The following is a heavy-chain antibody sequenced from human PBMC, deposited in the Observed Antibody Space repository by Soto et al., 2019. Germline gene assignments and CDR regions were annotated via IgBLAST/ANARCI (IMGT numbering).Heavy chain of an antibody. CDR3: GVDTAMPRAYYYHYGMDV. D-gene: IGHD5-18*01. CDR1: GYTFTSYG. V-gene: IGHV1-18*01. CDR2: ISAYNGNT. Sequence: GASVKGSCKASGYTFTSYGISWVRQAPGQGLEWMGWISAYNGNTNYAQKLQGRVTMTTDTSTSTAYMELRSLRSDDTAVYYCGVDTAMPRAYYYHYGMDVWGQGTTVTVSS. J-gene: IGHJ6*02.